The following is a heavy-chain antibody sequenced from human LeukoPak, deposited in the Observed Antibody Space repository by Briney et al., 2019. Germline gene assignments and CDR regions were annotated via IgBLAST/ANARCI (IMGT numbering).Heavy chain of an antibody. Sequence: GGSLRLSCAASGFTFSTYWMSWVRQAPGKGLEWVANIEEDGYEKYYVDSVKGRFTISRDNAKNSLYLQMNSLRAEDTAVYYCVSQSGENYWGQGTLVTVSS. CDR1: GFTFSTYW. J-gene: IGHJ4*02. D-gene: IGHD3-16*01. CDR3: VSQSGENY. CDR2: IEEDGYEK. V-gene: IGHV3-7*02.